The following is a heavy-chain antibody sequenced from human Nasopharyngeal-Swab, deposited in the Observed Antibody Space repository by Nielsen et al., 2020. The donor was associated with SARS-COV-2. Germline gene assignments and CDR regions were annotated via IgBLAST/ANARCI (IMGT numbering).Heavy chain of an antibody. J-gene: IGHJ4*02. CDR2: IYYSGST. Sequence: RQAPGKGLEWIGYIYYSGSTYYNPSLKSRVTISVGTSKNQFSLKLSSVTAADTAVYYCARGGAARPGFDYWGQGTLVTVSS. CDR3: ARGGAARPGFDY. D-gene: IGHD6-6*01. V-gene: IGHV4-31*02.